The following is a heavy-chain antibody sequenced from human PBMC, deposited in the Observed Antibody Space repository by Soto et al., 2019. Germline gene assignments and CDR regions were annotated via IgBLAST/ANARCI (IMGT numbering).Heavy chain of an antibody. V-gene: IGHV4-34*01. Sequence: SETLSLTCAVYGGSFSDSHWSWIRQSPGKGLEWIAEIDHNGNTNYNPSLKSRLTMSLDTSRNQFSLRLASVTAADTAVYYCARGIRSIGPWGQGTLVTVSS. CDR1: GGSFSDSH. D-gene: IGHD4-17*01. CDR3: ARGIRSIGP. CDR2: IDHNGNT. J-gene: IGHJ5*02.